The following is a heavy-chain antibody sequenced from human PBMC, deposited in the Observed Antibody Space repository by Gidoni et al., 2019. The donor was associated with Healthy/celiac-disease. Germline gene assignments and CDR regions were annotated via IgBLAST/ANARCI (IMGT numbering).Heavy chain of an antibody. V-gene: IGHV1-24*01. Sequence: VQLVQSGAEVKKPGASVKVSCKVSGDTITELSMHWVRQAPGKVLEWMGVFDPEDGETIEAHKLQGRVTMTEDTFTDTAYMELSSLLSEDTAVYYCATLGFYYGLDVWGQGTTVTVSS. J-gene: IGHJ6*02. CDR2: FDPEDGET. CDR1: GDTITELS. CDR3: ATLGFYYGLDV. D-gene: IGHD3-16*01.